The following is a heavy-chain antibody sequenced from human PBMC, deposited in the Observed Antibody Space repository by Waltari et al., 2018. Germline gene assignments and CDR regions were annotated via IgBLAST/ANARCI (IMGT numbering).Heavy chain of an antibody. CDR3: ARHIYSSSSFDY. Sequence: QLQLQESGLGLVKPSETLSLTCTVSGGSISSSSYYWGWIRQPPGKGLEWIGSIYYSGSTYYNPSLKSRVTISVDTSKNQFSLKLSSVTAADTAVYYCARHIYSSSSFDYWGQGTLVTVSS. J-gene: IGHJ4*02. CDR2: IYYSGST. CDR1: GGSISSSSYY. V-gene: IGHV4-39*01. D-gene: IGHD6-6*01.